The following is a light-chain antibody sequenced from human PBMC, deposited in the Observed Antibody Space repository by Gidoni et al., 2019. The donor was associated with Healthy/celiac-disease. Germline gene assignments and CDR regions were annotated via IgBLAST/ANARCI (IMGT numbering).Light chain of an antibody. J-gene: IGKJ5*01. V-gene: IGKV2-28*01. CDR3: MQALQTPIT. CDR1: HSLLHSNGYNY. Sequence: DIVMTQSPLSLPVTPGEPASISCSSSHSLLHSNGYNYLDWYLQKPGQSPQLLIYLGSNRASGVPDRVSGSGSVTDFTLKISRVEAEDVGVYYCMQALQTPITFGQGTRLEMK. CDR2: LGS.